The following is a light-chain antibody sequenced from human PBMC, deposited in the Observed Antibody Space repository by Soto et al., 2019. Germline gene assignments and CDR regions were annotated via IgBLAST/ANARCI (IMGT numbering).Light chain of an antibody. J-gene: IGKJ2*01. CDR3: QQYNNWPNT. V-gene: IGKV3-15*01. CDR1: QSVSSN. Sequence: EIVMTQSPATLSVSPGERATLSCRASQSVSSNLAWYQQKPGQAPRLLIHGASTRATGIPARFSGSGSGTEFTLTISRLQSEDFAFYYCQQYNNWPNTFGQGTNLEIK. CDR2: GAS.